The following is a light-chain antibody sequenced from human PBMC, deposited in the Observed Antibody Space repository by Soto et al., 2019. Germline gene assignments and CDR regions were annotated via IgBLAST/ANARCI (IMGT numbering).Light chain of an antibody. CDR2: GAS. CDR3: QQDGMSPQGKVT. CDR1: QSVSSSY. Sequence: EIVLTQSAGTLSSSPGERATLSCRASQSVSSSYLAWYQQKPGQAPRLLLYGASSRATGIPDRFSGSGSGTDFTITISRREHEDVAVYYCQQDGMSPQGKVTFVQGTNLEIK. V-gene: IGKV3-20*01. J-gene: IGKJ2*01.